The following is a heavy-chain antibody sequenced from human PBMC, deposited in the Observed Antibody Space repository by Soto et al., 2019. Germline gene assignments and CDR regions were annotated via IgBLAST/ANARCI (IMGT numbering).Heavy chain of an antibody. CDR2: ISSSSSTI. D-gene: IGHD5-18*01. CDR1: GFTFSSYS. V-gene: IGHV3-48*01. CDR3: ARGYSYGPNYYYYYMDV. J-gene: IGHJ6*03. Sequence: GGSLRLSCAASGFTFSSYSMNWVRQAPGKGLEWVSYISSSSSTIYYADSVKGRFTISRDNAKNSLYLQMNSLRAEDTAVYYCARGYSYGPNYYYYYMDVWAKGPRSPSP.